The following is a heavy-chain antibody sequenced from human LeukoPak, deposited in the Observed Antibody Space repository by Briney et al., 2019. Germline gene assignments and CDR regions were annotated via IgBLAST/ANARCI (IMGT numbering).Heavy chain of an antibody. D-gene: IGHD6-6*01. CDR3: AKENLYSSSSFDY. J-gene: IGHJ4*02. CDR2: ISGSGGSTYYADT. V-gene: IGHV3-23*01. Sequence: GRSLRLSCAASGFTFSTYAMSWVRQAPGKGLEWVSAISGSGGSTYYADTYYADSVKGRFTISRDNSKNTLYLQVNSLRVEDTAVYYCAKENLYSSSSFDYWGQGTLVTVSS. CDR1: GFTFSTYA.